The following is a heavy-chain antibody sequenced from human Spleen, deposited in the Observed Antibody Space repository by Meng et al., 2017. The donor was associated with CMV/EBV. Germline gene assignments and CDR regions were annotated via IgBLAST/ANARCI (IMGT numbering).Heavy chain of an antibody. J-gene: IGHJ4*02. CDR1: GFTFINYA. CDR2: ISGSGGST. CDR3: AKEDLIVAAAIHFDY. Sequence: GESLKISCEASGFTFINYAMNWVRQAPGKGLEWVSVISGSGGSTYYADSVKGRFTISRDNSKKTLYLQMNSLRAEDTAVYYCAKEDLIVAAAIHFDYWGQGTLVTVSS. V-gene: IGHV3-23*01. D-gene: IGHD1-26*01.